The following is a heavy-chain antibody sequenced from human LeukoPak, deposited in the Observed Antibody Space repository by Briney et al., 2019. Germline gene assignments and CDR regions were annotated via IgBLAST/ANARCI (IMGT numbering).Heavy chain of an antibody. CDR3: AREHSSSWGYKFGY. D-gene: IGHD6-6*01. CDR1: GFTFSDYY. CDR2: ISYSGSTI. V-gene: IGHV3-11*01. J-gene: IGHJ4*02. Sequence: GGSLRLSCAASGFTFSDYYMSWIRQSPGKGLEWISHISYSGSTIYYADSVKGRFTISRDNAMNSLSLQINSLRAEDTAVYYCAREHSSSWGYKFGYWGQGTLVTVSS.